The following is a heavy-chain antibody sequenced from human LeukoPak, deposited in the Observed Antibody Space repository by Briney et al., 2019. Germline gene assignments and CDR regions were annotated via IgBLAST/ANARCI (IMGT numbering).Heavy chain of an antibody. CDR1: GYTFTSYY. CDR2: SDPKSGAT. J-gene: IGHJ3*02. V-gene: IGHV1-2*02. D-gene: IGHD2-2*01. CDR3: ARGGIVVVPPDISHHDALDI. Sequence: ASVKVSCKTSGYTFTSYYIHWLRQAPGQRFEWMGWSDPKSGATKYEHFQGRVTMTRDTSISTAYMELSTLRSEDTAVYYCARGGIVVVPPDISHHDALDIWGQGTMVTVSS.